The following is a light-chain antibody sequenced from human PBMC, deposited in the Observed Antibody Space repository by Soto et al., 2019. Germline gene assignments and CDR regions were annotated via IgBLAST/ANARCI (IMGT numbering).Light chain of an antibody. CDR2: GAS. CDR3: QQYGSTPPT. V-gene: IGKV3-20*01. CDR1: ESVSNDH. J-gene: IGKJ1*01. Sequence: EIVLTQSPGTLSLSPGERATLSCRASESVSNDHLAWYQRKPGQAPRLRIYGASYRVTDIPYRFSGSGSGTDFTLTIGRLEAEDFAVYICQQYGSTPPTFGLGTKVEI.